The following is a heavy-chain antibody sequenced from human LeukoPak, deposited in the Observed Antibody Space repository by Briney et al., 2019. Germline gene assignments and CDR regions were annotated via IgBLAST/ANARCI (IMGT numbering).Heavy chain of an antibody. J-gene: IGHJ5*02. CDR3: ARGAGDEAYYDFWSGYSIYNWFDP. V-gene: IGHV4-59*10. Sequence: PSETLSLTCAVYGGSFSGYYWGWIRQPAGKGLEWIGRIYTSGSTNYNPSLKSRVTMSVDTSKNQFSLKLSSVTAADTAVYYCARGAGDEAYYDFWSGYSIYNWFDPWGQGTLVTVSS. CDR1: GGSFSGYY. D-gene: IGHD3-3*01. CDR2: IYTSGST.